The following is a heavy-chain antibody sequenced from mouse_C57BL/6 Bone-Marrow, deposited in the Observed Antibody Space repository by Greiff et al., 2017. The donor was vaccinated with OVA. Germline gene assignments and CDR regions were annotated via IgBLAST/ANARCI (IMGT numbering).Heavy chain of an antibody. CDR2: INPNYGTT. D-gene: IGHD1-1*01. V-gene: IGHV1-39*01. Sequence: VQLQQSGPELVKPGASVKISCKASRYSFTDYNMNWVKQSNGKSLEWIGVINPNYGTTSYNQKFKGKATLTVDQSSSTAYMQLNSLTSEDSAVYYCAFYYGSSYRYFDAWGTGTLVTVSS. CDR1: RYSFTDYN. CDR3: AFYYGSSYRYFDA. J-gene: IGHJ1*03.